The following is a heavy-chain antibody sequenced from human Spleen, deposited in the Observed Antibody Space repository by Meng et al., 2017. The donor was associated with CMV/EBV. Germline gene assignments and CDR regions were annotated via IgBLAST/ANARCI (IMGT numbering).Heavy chain of an antibody. CDR2: IYHADSDT. Sequence: GESLKISCRGSGYSFTNSWIGWVRQMPGKGLEWVGNIYHADSDTRYSPSFQGQVTISADKSINTAYLQWSSLKASDTAIYYCANSGYYTGGDDAFDIWGQGTMVTVSS. CDR3: ANSGYYTGGDDAFDI. CDR1: GYSFTNSW. V-gene: IGHV5-51*01. J-gene: IGHJ3*02. D-gene: IGHD3-22*01.